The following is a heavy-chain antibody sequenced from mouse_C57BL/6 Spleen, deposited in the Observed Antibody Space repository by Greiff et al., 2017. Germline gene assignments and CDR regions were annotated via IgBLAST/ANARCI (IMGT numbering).Heavy chain of an antibody. D-gene: IGHD1-1*01. CDR1: GFSLTSYG. V-gene: IGHV2-2*01. Sequence: QVQLQQSGPGLVQPSQSLSITCTVSGFSLTSYGVHWVRQSPGKGLEWLGVIWSGGSTDSNAAFISRLSISKDNSKSQVFFKMNSLQADDTAIYYCARKGYYGSSYRAMDYWGQGTSVTVSS. CDR2: IWSGGST. J-gene: IGHJ4*01. CDR3: ARKGYYGSSYRAMDY.